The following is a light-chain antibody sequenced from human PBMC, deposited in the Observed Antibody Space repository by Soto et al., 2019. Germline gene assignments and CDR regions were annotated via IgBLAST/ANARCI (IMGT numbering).Light chain of an antibody. CDR2: DVS. CDR3: SSYTSSSTV. Sequence: QSALTQPASVSGSPGQSITICCTGTSSDVGGYNYVSWYQQHPGKAPKLMIYDVSNRPSGVSNRFSGSKSGNTASLTISGLQAEDEADYYCSSYTSSSTVFGGGTKLTVL. V-gene: IGLV2-14*01. J-gene: IGLJ2*01. CDR1: SSDVGGYNY.